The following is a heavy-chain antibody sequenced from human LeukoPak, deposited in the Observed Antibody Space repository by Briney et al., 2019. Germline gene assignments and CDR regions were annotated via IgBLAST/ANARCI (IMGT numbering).Heavy chain of an antibody. V-gene: IGHV4-39*07. CDR2: IYYSGST. CDR1: GGSISSSSCY. Sequence: PSETLSLTCTVSGGSISSSSCYWGWIRQPPGKGLEWIGSIYYSGSTYYNPSLKSRVHISIDMSKNQFSLNLDSVTAADTAVYYCARDLYSDVNHFDYWGQGTLVTVSS. D-gene: IGHD4-17*01. CDR3: ARDLYSDVNHFDY. J-gene: IGHJ4*02.